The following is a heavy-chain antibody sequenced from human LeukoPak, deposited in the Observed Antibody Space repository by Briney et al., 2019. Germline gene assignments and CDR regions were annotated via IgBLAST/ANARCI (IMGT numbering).Heavy chain of an antibody. CDR3: ATSEDSTEG. V-gene: IGHV3-21*01. CDR1: GFTFSSYS. D-gene: IGHD2-21*02. Sequence: GGSLRLSCAASGFTFSSYSMNWVRRAPGKGLEWVSSISSSSSYIYYADSVKGRFTISRGNAKNSLYLQMNSLRAEDTAVYYCATSEDSTEGWGQGTLVTVSS. CDR2: ISSSSSYI. J-gene: IGHJ4*02.